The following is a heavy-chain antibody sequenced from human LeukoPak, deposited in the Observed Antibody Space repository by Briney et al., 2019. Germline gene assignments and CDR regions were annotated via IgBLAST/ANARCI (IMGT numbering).Heavy chain of an antibody. CDR3: ARELGYCSGGSCYGLGY. CDR2: MNPNSGNT. V-gene: IGHV1-8*01. CDR1: GYTFTSYD. D-gene: IGHD2-15*01. J-gene: IGHJ4*02. Sequence: GASVKVSCKASGYTFTSYDINWVRQATGQGLEWMGWMNPNSGNTGYAQKFQGRVTMTRNTSISTAYMELSSLRSEDTAVYYCARELGYCSGGSCYGLGYWGQGTLVTVSS.